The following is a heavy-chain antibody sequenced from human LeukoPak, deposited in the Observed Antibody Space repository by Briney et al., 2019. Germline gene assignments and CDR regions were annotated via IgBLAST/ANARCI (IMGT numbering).Heavy chain of an antibody. D-gene: IGHD3-10*01. CDR1: GGSISSYY. CDR3: ARLDRLDGSGSYFDY. V-gene: IGHV4-59*08. Sequence: SETLSLTCTVSGGSISSYYWSWIRQPPGKGLEWIGYIYYSGSTNYNPSLKSRVTISVDTSKNQFSLKLSSVTAADTAVYYCARLDRLDGSGSYFDYWGQGTLVTVSS. J-gene: IGHJ4*02. CDR2: IYYSGST.